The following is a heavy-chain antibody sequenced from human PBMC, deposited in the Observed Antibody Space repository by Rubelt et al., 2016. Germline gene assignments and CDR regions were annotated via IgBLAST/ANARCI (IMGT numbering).Heavy chain of an antibody. Sequence: SGRTYYNPSLKSRVTISVDTSKNQFSLKLSSVTAADTAVYYCARGGDYVVYWGQGTLVTVSS. CDR3: ARGGDYVVY. J-gene: IGHJ4*02. CDR2: SGRT. V-gene: IGHV4-39*01.